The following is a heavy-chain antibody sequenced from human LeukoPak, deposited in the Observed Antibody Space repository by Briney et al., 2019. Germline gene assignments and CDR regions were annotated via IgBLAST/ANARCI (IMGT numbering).Heavy chain of an antibody. D-gene: IGHD3-10*01. CDR2: ISSSSSTI. V-gene: IGHV3-48*01. J-gene: IGHJ6*03. Sequence: PGGSLRLSCAASGLTVSSNCMSWVRQAPGKGLEWVSHISSSSSTIYYADSVKGRFTISRDNAKNSLYLQMNSLRAEDTAVYYCARVGSGFYYYYYMDVWGKGTTVTVSS. CDR3: ARVGSGFYYYYYMDV. CDR1: GLTVSSNC.